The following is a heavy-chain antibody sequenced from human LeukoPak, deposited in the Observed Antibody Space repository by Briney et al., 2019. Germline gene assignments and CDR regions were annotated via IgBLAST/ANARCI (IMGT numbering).Heavy chain of an antibody. J-gene: IGHJ4*02. CDR2: ISWNSGSI. V-gene: IGHV3-9*03. Sequence: GGSLRLSCAASGFTFDDFAMHWVRQAPGKGLEWVSGISWNSGSIGYADSVKGRFTISRDNAKNSLYLQMNSLRAEDMALYYCAKALPTGEFDYWGQGTLVTVSS. CDR1: GFTFDDFA. CDR3: AKALPTGEFDY. D-gene: IGHD1-1*01.